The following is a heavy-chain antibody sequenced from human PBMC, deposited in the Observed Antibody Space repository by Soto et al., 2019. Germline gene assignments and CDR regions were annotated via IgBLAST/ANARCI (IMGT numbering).Heavy chain of an antibody. CDR1: GGSISSYY. V-gene: IGHV4-59*01. CDR2: IYYSGST. D-gene: IGHD5-18*01. J-gene: IGHJ5*02. CDR3: ARETAWLDP. Sequence: QVQLQESGPGLVKPSETLSLTCTVSGGSISSYYWSWIRQPPGKGLGWIGYIYYSGSTNYNPSLKSRVTISVDTSKNQFSLKLSSVTAADTAVYYCARETAWLDPWGQGTLVTVSS.